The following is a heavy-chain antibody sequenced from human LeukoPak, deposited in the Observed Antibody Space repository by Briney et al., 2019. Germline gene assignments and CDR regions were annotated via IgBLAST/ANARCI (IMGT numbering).Heavy chain of an antibody. CDR1: GFTFSSYD. D-gene: IGHD3-10*01. CDR2: IGTAGDP. Sequence: GGSLRLSCAASGFTFSSYDMHWVRHATGKGLEWVSAIGTAGDPYYPGSVKGRFTISRENAKNSLYLQMNSLRAGDTAVYYCARADGSGSYLGSASRYYCYGMDVWGKGTTVTVSS. CDR3: ARADGSGSYLGSASRYYCYGMDV. J-gene: IGHJ6*04. V-gene: IGHV3-13*05.